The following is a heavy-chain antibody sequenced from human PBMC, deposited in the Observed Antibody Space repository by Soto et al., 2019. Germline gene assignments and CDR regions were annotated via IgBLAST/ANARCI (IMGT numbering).Heavy chain of an antibody. D-gene: IGHD3-10*01. V-gene: IGHV3-23*01. J-gene: IGHJ5*02. CDR2: ITGSADKT. CDR3: ARIPPEFGEVGNWFDP. Sequence: GGSLRLSCAASGFSLSNYAMTWVRQAPGKGLEWVSGITGSADKTYYADSVKGRFIISRDNSKNTLYLQMTNMDPVDTATYYCARIPPEFGEVGNWFDPWGQGTLVTVSS. CDR1: GFSLSNYA.